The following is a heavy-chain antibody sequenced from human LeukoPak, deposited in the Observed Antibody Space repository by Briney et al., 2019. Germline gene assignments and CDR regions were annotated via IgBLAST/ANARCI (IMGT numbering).Heavy chain of an antibody. CDR3: ARDPGVDAASLLDY. J-gene: IGHJ4*02. V-gene: IGHV1-18*01. D-gene: IGHD5-18*01. CDR2: ISAYNGNT. CDR1: GYTFTHFG. Sequence: ASVTVSCTTSGYTFTHFGITWVRQAPGQGLEWMGWISAYNGNTKFAQKFQGRVTMTTDTSTNIAYMELRSLRSDDTAVYYCARDPGVDAASLLDYWGQGTLLTVSS.